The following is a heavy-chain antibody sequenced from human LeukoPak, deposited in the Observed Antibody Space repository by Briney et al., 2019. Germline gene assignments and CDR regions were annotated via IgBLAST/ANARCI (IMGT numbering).Heavy chain of an antibody. CDR3: VRRGSSWTGWFDP. D-gene: IGHD6-13*01. J-gene: IGHJ5*02. CDR1: GGSISSGSYY. CDR2: IYTSGST. Sequence: SETLSLTCTVSGGSISSGSYYWSWIRQPAGKGLEWIGRIYTSGSTNYNPSLKSRVTISVDTSKNQFSLKLSSVTAADTAVYYCVRRGSSWTGWFDPWGQGTLVTVSS. V-gene: IGHV4-61*02.